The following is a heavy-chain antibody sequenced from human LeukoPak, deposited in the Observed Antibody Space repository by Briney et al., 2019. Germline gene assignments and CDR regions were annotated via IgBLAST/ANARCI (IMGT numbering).Heavy chain of an antibody. V-gene: IGHV4-39*01. D-gene: IGHD6-19*01. CDR1: GGSIDSSGSY. CDR2: VYYGGDA. J-gene: IGHJ6*02. CDR3: ARLFSRGWPYYYGLGA. Sequence: SETLSLTCTVSGGSIDSSGSYWGWIRQPPGKGLEWIGCVYYGGDAYYNPSLKSRVTISADLSKNQFSLSLISVTAADTALYYCARLFSRGWPYYYGLGAWGQGTTVTVSS.